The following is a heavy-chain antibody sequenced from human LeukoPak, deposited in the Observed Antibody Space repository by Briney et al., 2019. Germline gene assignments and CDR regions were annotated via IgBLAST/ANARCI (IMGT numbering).Heavy chain of an antibody. J-gene: IGHJ3*02. CDR1: GFTFSSFE. CDR2: IGSGGRTI. V-gene: IGHV3-48*03. CDR3: AREDSRDALDI. Sequence: HPGGSLRLSCEGSGFTFSSFEMNWVRRAPGKGLEWLSYIGSGGRTIYYADSVKGRFTISRDNARNSLYLQMNSLRAEDTAVYHCAREDSRDALDIWGQGTMVTVSS. D-gene: IGHD3-22*01.